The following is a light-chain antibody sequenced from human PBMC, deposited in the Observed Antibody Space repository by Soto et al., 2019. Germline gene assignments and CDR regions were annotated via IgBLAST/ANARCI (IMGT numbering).Light chain of an antibody. CDR3: QQYYSYPPWT. CDR1: QCISRY. Sequence: AIRMTQSPSSLSASTGDRVTITCRASQCISRYLAWYQQKPGKAPKLLIYAASTLQSGVPSRFSGSGSGTDFTLTISCLQSEDFATYYCQQYYSYPPWTFGQGTKVEIK. V-gene: IGKV1-8*01. CDR2: AAS. J-gene: IGKJ1*01.